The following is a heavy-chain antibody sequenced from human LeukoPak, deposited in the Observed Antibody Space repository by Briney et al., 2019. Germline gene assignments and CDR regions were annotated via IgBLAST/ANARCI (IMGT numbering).Heavy chain of an antibody. Sequence: SETLSLTCTVYGGSISSSSYYWGWIRQPPGKGLEWIGSIYYSGSTYYNPSLKSRVTISVDTSKNQFSLKLSSVTAADTAVYYCARHGRYYDILTGYYYWFDPWGQGTLVTVSS. CDR1: GGSISSSSYY. D-gene: IGHD3-9*01. CDR3: ARHGRYYDILTGYYYWFDP. V-gene: IGHV4-39*01. CDR2: IYYSGST. J-gene: IGHJ5*02.